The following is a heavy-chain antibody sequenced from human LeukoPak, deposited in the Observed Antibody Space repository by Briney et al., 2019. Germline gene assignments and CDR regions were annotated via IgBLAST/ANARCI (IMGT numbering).Heavy chain of an antibody. CDR1: GGSISSGSYY. Sequence: SETLSLTCTVSGGSISSGSYYWSWIRQPAGKGLEWIGRIYTSGSTNYNPSLKSRVTISVDTSKNQFSLKLSSVTAADTAVYYCATSTPKLYDSSGYYLHYWGQGTLVTVSS. V-gene: IGHV4-61*02. J-gene: IGHJ4*02. CDR2: IYTSGST. CDR3: ATSTPKLYDSSGYYLHY. D-gene: IGHD3-22*01.